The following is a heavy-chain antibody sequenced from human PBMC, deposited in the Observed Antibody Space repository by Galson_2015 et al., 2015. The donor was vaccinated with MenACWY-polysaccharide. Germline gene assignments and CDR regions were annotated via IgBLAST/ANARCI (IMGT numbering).Heavy chain of an antibody. CDR1: GYSFSSYD. CDR2: MNPNSGNT. CDR3: ARGGKYYYDSSGYLDWFDP. V-gene: IGHV1-8*01. Sequence: SVKVSCKASGYSFSSYDINWVRQTTGQGLEWMGWMNPNSGNTGYAQKFQGRVTMTRNTSISIAYMELSSLRSEDTAVYYCARGGKYYYDSSGYLDWFDPWGQGTLVTVSS. J-gene: IGHJ5*02. D-gene: IGHD3-22*01.